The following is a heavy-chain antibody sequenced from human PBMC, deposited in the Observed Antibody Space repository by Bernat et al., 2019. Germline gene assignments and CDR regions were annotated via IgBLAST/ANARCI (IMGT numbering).Heavy chain of an antibody. Sequence: QVQLQESGPGLVKPSQTLSLTCTVPGGSISSGGYYWSWIRQHPGKGLEWIGYIYYSGSTCYNPSLKSRVTISVDTSKNQFSLKLSSVTAADTAVYYCARVTSGRAAAGTQDCDMDVWGKGTTVTVSS. D-gene: IGHD6-13*01. CDR3: ARVTSGRAAAGTQDCDMDV. J-gene: IGHJ6*03. CDR2: IYYSGST. CDR1: GGSISSGGYY. V-gene: IGHV4-31*03.